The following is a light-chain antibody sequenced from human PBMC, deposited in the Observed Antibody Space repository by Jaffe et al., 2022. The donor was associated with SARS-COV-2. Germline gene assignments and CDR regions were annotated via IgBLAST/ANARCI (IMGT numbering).Light chain of an antibody. J-gene: IGLJ3*02. CDR3: AVWDASMDGWV. V-gene: IGLV1-44*01. CDR2: SHN. Sequence: QSVLTQPPSTSGTPGQRVAISCSGSSSDIGSNVVNWYQQFPGTAPKRLINSHNQRPSGVPDRFSGSQSGTSASLVISGLQSEDEADYYCAVWDASMDGWVFGGGTKLTVL. CDR1: SSDIGSNV.